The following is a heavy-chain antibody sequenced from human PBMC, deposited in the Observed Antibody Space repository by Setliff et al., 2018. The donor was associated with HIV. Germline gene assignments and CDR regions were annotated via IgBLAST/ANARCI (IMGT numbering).Heavy chain of an antibody. J-gene: IGHJ4*02. D-gene: IGHD3-22*01. CDR1: GFTFTNYA. V-gene: IGHV3-73*01. CDR3: TRPQYIYDNSDSDN. CDR2: ILDKANNYAT. Sequence: PGGSLRLSCAVSGFTFTNYAMSWVRQASGKGLEWVGRILDKANNYATAYAASLEGRFTISRDDSKNTAYLQMNSLKTEDTAIYYCTRPQYIYDNSDSDNWGQGALVTVSS.